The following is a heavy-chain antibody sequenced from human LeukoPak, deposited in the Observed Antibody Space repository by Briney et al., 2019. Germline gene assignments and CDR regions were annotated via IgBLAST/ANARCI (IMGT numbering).Heavy chain of an antibody. J-gene: IGHJ4*02. V-gene: IGHV4-59*01. CDR1: GGSINSYY. CDR2: IYYSGST. Sequence: SETLSLTCTVSGGSINSYYWSWIRQPPGKGLEWIGYIYYSGSTNYNPSLKSRVTISVDTSKNQFSLKLSSVTAADTAVYYCARDSGYSYGYVYWGQGTLVTVSS. D-gene: IGHD5-18*01. CDR3: ARDSGYSYGYVY.